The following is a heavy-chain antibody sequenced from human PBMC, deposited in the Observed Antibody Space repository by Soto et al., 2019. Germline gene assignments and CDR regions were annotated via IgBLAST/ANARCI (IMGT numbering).Heavy chain of an antibody. J-gene: IGHJ3*01. CDR1: GFTFNTYA. D-gene: IGHD1-26*01. CDR2: IGGGDT. CDR3: AKDRQTFNSVWDPLDV. Sequence: SLRLSCAASGFTFNTYAMSWVRQAPGKGLEWVAGIGGGDTHYADSVMGRFTISRDDPKSMVSLQMNSLRVEDTAVYYCAKDRQTFNSVWDPLDVWGQGTLVTVSS. V-gene: IGHV3-23*01.